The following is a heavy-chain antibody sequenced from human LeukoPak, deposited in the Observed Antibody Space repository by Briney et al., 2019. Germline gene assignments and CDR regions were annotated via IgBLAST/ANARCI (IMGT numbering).Heavy chain of an antibody. CDR3: ARDLEGIVATSGLYYYYMDV. D-gene: IGHD5-12*01. CDR2: INPSGGST. Sequence: ASVKVSCKASGYTFTRHFMHWVRQAPGQGLVWMGIINPSGGSTTYAQKFQGRVTMTRDMSTSTVYMELSSLRSEDTAVYDCARDLEGIVATSGLYYYYMDVWGKGTTVTVSS. J-gene: IGHJ6*03. CDR1: GYTFTRHF. V-gene: IGHV1-46*01.